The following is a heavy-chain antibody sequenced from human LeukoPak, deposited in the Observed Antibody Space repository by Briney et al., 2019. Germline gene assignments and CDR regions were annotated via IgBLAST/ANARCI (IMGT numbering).Heavy chain of an antibody. V-gene: IGHV1-3*01. CDR3: ARDPAPDHFDY. D-gene: IGHD1-14*01. J-gene: IGHJ4*02. CDR1: GYTFTNYV. CDR2: INAGNGNT. Sequence: ASVKVSCKASGYTFTNYVMHWVRQAPGQRLEWMGWINAGNGNTKYSRKFQGRVTFTRDTSASTAYMELSSLRSEDTAVYYCARDPAPDHFDYWGQGTLVTVSS.